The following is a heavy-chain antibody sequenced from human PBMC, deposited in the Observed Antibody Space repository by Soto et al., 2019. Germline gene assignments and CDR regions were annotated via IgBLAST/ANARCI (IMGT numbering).Heavy chain of an antibody. CDR1: GGSISSSSYY. D-gene: IGHD3-10*01. J-gene: IGHJ4*02. V-gene: IGHV4-39*01. CDR3: ASHSPNYYGSGSPFDY. Sequence: SETLSLTCTVSGGSISSSSYYWGWIRQPPGKGLEWIGSIYYSGSTYYNPSLKSRVTISVDTSKNQFSLKLSSVTAADTAVYYCASHSPNYYGSGSPFDYWGQGTLVTVSS. CDR2: IYYSGST.